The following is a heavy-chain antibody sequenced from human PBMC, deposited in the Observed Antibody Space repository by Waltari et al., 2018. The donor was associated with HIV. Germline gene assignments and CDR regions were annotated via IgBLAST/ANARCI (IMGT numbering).Heavy chain of an antibody. CDR3: ARGPRQYNWNYPGALDY. CDR1: GGSFSGYY. J-gene: IGHJ4*02. CDR2: INHRGST. D-gene: IGHD1-7*01. Sequence: QVQLQQWGAGLLKPSETLSLTCAVYGGSFSGYYWSWIRQPPGKGLEWIGEINHRGSTNHNPSLMTRVTISVDTARNQFAVKLSSVTAADTAVYYGARGPRQYNWNYPGALDYWGQGTLLTVSS. V-gene: IGHV4-34*01.